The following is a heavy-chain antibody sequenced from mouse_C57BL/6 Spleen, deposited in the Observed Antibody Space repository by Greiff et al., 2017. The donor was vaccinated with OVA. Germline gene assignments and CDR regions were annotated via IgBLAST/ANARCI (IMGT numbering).Heavy chain of an antibody. D-gene: IGHD2-4*01. V-gene: IGHV1-18*01. J-gene: IGHJ3*01. CDR3: ARSRDYDAWFAY. Sequence: EVKLMESGPELVKPGASVKIPCKASGYTFTDYNMDWVKQSHGKSLEWIGDINPNNGGTIYNQKFKGKATLTVDKSSSTAYMELRSLTSEDTAVYDCARSRDYDAWFAYWGQGTLVTVSA. CDR1: GYTFTDYN. CDR2: INPNNGGT.